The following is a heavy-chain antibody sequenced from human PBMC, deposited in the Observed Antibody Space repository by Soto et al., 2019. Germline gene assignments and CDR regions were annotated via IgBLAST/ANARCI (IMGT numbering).Heavy chain of an antibody. J-gene: IGHJ4*03. CDR1: GFTFGDYA. CDR2: ISWNSGSI. Sequence: PGGSLRLSCAASGFTFGDYAMQWVRQAPGKGLERVSAISWNSGSIDYADSVKGRFTISRDNAKNSLYLQMNSLRAEDTALYYWGTSGSTSGWYVTTCCWDRESRVAVSS. CDR3: GTSGSTSGWYVTTCC. V-gene: IGHV3-9*01. D-gene: IGHD6-19*01.